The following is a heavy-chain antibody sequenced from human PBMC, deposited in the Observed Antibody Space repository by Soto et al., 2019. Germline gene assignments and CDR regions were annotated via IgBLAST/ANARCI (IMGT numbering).Heavy chain of an antibody. CDR2: INQDGSEK. J-gene: IGHJ4*02. CDR3: SRSLDY. V-gene: IGHV3-7*01. CDR1: GFSLNSYW. Sequence: GGSLRLSCAASGFSLNSYWMDWVRQAPGKGLEWVANINQDGSEKHYVDSVKGRFTISRDNAKNSLYLQMSSLTAEDSALYYCSRSLDYWGQGTLVTVSS.